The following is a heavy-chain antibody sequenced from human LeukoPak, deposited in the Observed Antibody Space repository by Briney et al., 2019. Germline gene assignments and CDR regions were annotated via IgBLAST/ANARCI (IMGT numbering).Heavy chain of an antibody. CDR1: GFTFRNHW. J-gene: IGHJ5*02. CDR2: LNSDGSST. V-gene: IGHV3-74*01. D-gene: IGHD3-10*01. CDR3: TSPYYGSGSYYSRNWFDP. Sequence: PGGSLRLSCEASGFTFRNHWMHWVRQVPGKGLGWVSRLNSDGSSTSYADSVKGRFTISRDNAKNTLYLQMNSLKTEDTAVYLYTSPYYGSGSYYSRNWFDPWGQGTLVTVSS.